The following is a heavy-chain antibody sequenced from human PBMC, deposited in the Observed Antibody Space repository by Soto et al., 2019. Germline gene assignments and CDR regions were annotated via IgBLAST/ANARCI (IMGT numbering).Heavy chain of an antibody. CDR3: ARHDYGAFGL. J-gene: IGHJ4*02. V-gene: IGHV4-39*01. D-gene: IGHD4-17*01. CDR1: GGSISRSSYY. CDR2: IYYSGST. Sequence: QLQLQESGPGLVKPSETLSLTCTVSGGSISRSSYYWGWIRQRPGKGLEWIGSIYYSGSTYYNPSLTSRVTIPLDTSQNQFSLKLSSVPAADTAVYYCARHDYGAFGLWGQGTLVTVSS.